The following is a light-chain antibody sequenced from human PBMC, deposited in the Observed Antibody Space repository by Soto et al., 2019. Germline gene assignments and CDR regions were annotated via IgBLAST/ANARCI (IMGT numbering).Light chain of an antibody. CDR1: QSVLYSSNNKNY. CDR2: WAS. CDR3: QQYESTPPT. V-gene: IGKV4-1*01. J-gene: IGKJ2*01. Sequence: DIVMTQSPDSLAVSLGERATINCKSSQSVLYSSNNKNYLAWYQQRPGQPPKLLIYWASTRESGVPDRFSGSGSGTDFNRTITSLQAEDVAVYYCQQYESTPPTFGQGTKLEIK.